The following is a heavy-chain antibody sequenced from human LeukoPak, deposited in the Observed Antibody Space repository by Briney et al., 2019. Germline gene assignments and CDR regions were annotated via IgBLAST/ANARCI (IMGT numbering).Heavy chain of an antibody. D-gene: IGHD3-10*01. Sequence: GGSLRLSCAASGFTFSSYSMNWVRQAPGKGLEWVSSISSSSSYIYYADSVKGRFTIPRDNAKNSLYLQMNSLRAEDTAVYYCARGLLYEAFDIWGQGTMVTVSS. V-gene: IGHV3-21*01. J-gene: IGHJ3*02. CDR1: GFTFSSYS. CDR2: ISSSSSYI. CDR3: ARGLLYEAFDI.